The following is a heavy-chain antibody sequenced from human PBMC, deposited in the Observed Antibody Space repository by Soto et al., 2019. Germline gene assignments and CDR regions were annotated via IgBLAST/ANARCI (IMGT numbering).Heavy chain of an antibody. CDR1: GGSFSGYY. CDR3: ARDKLTGLFDY. D-gene: IGHD2-8*02. Sequence: QVQLQQWGAGLLKPSETLSLTCAVYGGSFSGYYWTWIRQPPGTGLEWIGEINHSGSTNYNPSLKSRVTISVDTSKNQFSLKLTSVIAADTAVYYCARDKLTGLFDYWGQGTVVTVSS. V-gene: IGHV4-34*01. J-gene: IGHJ4*02. CDR2: INHSGST.